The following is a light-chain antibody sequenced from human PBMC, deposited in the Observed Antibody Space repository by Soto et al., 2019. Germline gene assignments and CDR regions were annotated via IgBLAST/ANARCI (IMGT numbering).Light chain of an antibody. CDR2: EVS. J-gene: IGLJ3*02. V-gene: IGLV2-14*01. CDR1: SSDIGGYKY. CDR3: TSYSRYRVLV. Sequence: SVLTQPASVSGSLGQSITISCTGTSSDIGGYKYVSWYQHHPGKAPKLIIFEVSNRPSGVSDRFSGSNSGNTASLTISGLQAEDEADYHCTSYSRYRVLVFGGGTKVTVL.